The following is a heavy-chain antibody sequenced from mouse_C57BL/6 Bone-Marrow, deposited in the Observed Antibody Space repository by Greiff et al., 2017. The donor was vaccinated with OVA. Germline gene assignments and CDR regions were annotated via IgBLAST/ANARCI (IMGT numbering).Heavy chain of an antibody. V-gene: IGHV2-5*01. CDR1: GFSLTSSG. D-gene: IGHD6-1*01. CDR2: IWRGGST. Sequence: QVQLKESGPGLVQPSQSLSITCTVSGFSLTSSGVHWVRQSPGKGLEWLGVIWRGGSTDYNAAFMSRLSITNETSKSQVFFKMNSLQAYDTAIYYCAKNCLAWGFAYWGQGTLVTVSA. CDR3: AKNCLAWGFAY. J-gene: IGHJ3*01.